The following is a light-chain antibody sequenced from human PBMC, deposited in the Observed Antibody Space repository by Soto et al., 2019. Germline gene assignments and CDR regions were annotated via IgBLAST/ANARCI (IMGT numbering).Light chain of an antibody. CDR2: DAY. CDR1: QSVGHMF. Sequence: EIVLTQSPGTLSLSPGDRATLSFSASQSVGHMFLAWFQQKPGQAPRLLIFDAYRRATGIPDRFSGSGSGTNFALTISRLEPEDFALYYCHQYASSFGTFGQGTKVDIK. CDR3: HQYASSFGT. J-gene: IGKJ1*01. V-gene: IGKV3-20*01.